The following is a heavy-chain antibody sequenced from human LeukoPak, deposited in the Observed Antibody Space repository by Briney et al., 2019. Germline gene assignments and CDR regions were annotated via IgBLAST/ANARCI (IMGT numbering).Heavy chain of an antibody. CDR1: GESFTAYY. CDR3: ARGQEDWEVLQRAVNFDY. V-gene: IGHV4-34*01. Sequence: SETLSLTCAVYGESFTAYYWSWIRQPPGKGLEWIGEIDQSGSTNYNPVLKSRVTISVDTSKNQFSLKLSSVTAADTAVYYCARGQEDWEVLQRAVNFDYWGQGTLVTVS. J-gene: IGHJ4*02. D-gene: IGHD1-26*01. CDR2: IDQSGST.